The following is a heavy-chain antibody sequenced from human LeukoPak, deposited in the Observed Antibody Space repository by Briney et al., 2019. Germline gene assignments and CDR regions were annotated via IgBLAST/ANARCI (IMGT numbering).Heavy chain of an antibody. D-gene: IGHD3-10*01. Sequence: PGGSLRLSCAASGFTFSSYGMHWVHQAPGKGLEWVAFIRFDGSNKYYADSVKGRFTISRDNSKNTLYLQMNSLRPEDTAVYYCAKDSKRWKTYYYASGSYHFDYWGQGTLVTVSS. V-gene: IGHV3-30*02. J-gene: IGHJ4*02. CDR3: AKDSKRWKTYYYASGSYHFDY. CDR1: GFTFSSYG. CDR2: IRFDGSNK.